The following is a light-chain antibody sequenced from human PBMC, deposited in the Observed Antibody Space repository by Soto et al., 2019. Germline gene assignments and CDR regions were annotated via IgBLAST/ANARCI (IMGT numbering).Light chain of an antibody. J-gene: IGKJ1*01. CDR2: WAS. Sequence: LNMATASLAVSLGDRATINCKYSQSVLYSSNNKNYLAWYQQKPGQPPKLLICWASTRESGVPDRFSGSGSGTDFTRIIISLQAVDGALYSCTQYSCPPQTFGQGTNV. CDR3: TQYSCPPQT. V-gene: IGKV4-1*01. CDR1: QSVLYSSNNKNY.